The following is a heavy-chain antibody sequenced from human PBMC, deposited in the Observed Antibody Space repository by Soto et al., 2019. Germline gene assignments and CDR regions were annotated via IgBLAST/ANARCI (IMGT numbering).Heavy chain of an antibody. CDR2: IFRDGST. V-gene: IGHV4-59*01. D-gene: IGHD3-10*01. CDR1: GVSFTTYY. J-gene: IGHJ5*02. Sequence: QVQLQESGPGLLMPSETLSLTCTASGVSFTTYYWSWFRQPPGKGLEWFGHIFRDGSTIYDPSLRSRATLSIDTSRNQFSLMLTSVTAADTAVYHCARGRGWFDPWGQGFLVTVSS. CDR3: ARGRGWFDP.